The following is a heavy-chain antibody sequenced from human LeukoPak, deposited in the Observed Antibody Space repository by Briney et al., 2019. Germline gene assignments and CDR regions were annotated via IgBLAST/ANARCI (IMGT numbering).Heavy chain of an antibody. D-gene: IGHD3-10*01. Sequence: GGSLRLSCAASGFTFSSYAMSWVRQAPGKGLEWVSAISGSGGSTYYADSVKGRFTISRDNSKNTLYRQMSSLRAEDTAIYYCAKDRYFYGSGSLTSSWGQGTLVTVSS. J-gene: IGHJ4*02. CDR2: ISGSGGST. CDR1: GFTFSSYA. V-gene: IGHV3-23*01. CDR3: AKDRYFYGSGSLTSS.